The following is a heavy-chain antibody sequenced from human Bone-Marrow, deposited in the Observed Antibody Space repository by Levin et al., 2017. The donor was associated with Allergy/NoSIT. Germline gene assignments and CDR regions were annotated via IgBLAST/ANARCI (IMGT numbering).Heavy chain of an antibody. J-gene: IGHJ4*02. CDR3: ARGEHCSSTSCYTRRFDY. Sequence: ASETLSLTCTVSGGSISSYYWSWIRQPPGKGLEWIGYIYYSGSTNYNPSLKSRVTISVDTSKNQFSLKLSSVTAADTAVYYCARGEHCSSTSCYTRRFDYWGQGTLVTVSS. CDR2: IYYSGST. V-gene: IGHV4-59*01. CDR1: GGSISSYY. D-gene: IGHD2-2*02.